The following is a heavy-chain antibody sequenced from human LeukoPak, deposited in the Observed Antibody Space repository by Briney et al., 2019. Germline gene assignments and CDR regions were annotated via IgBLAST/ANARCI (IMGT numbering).Heavy chain of an antibody. CDR1: GFTFSSYS. CDR3: ASNYGSGSYYNGIDY. CDR2: ISSSSSYI. J-gene: IGHJ4*02. D-gene: IGHD3-10*01. V-gene: IGHV3-21*04. Sequence: GGSLRLPCAASGFTFSSYSMNWVRQAPGKGLEWVSSISSSSSYIYYADSVKGRFTISRDNAKNSLYLQMNRLRAEDTALYYCASNYGSGSYYNGIDYWGQGTLVTVSS.